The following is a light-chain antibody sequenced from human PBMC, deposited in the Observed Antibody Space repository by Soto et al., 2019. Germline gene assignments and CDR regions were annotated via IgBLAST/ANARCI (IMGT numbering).Light chain of an antibody. CDR3: QQYYITPRT. CDR1: RSVLYSSNNKNY. CDR2: WAS. J-gene: IGKJ1*01. V-gene: IGKV4-1*01. Sequence: IVLTPYPDSVAVSLGGRANINCKSSRSVLYSSNNKNYLDWYQQKPGQPPKLLIYWASTRESGVPDRFSGSGSGTDFTLTISSLQAEGVAVYYCQQYYITPRTFGQGTKVDI.